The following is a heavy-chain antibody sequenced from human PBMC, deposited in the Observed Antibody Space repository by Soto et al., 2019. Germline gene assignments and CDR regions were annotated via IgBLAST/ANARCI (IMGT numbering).Heavy chain of an antibody. J-gene: IGHJ4*02. CDR1: GGTFSSYA. Sequence: SVKVSCKASGGTFSSYAISWVRQAPGQGLEWMGGIIPSGGTASYAQKFQGRVTMTTDTSTSTVYMELSSLRSEDAAVYYCARATVSSSWYYWGQGTLVTVSS. CDR3: ARATVSSSWYY. V-gene: IGHV1-69*05. CDR2: IIPSGGTA. D-gene: IGHD6-13*01.